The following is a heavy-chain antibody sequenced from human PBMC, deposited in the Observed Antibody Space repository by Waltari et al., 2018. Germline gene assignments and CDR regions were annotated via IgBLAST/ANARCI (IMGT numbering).Heavy chain of an antibody. V-gene: IGHV3-30*02. CDR3: AAYTGSPSRPGPPSL. CDR2: IGYDKNEK. CDR1: GFTFSSYG. Sequence: VQLLESGGGVVQPGGSLRLSCAASGFTFSSYGMHWARQAPGKGLEWLAFIGYDKNEKYYADSVKGRFTISRDNSRNNLYLQMDSLTPEDTAVYYCAAYTGSPSRPGPPSLWGRGTLVTVSS. J-gene: IGHJ4*02. D-gene: IGHD1-26*01.